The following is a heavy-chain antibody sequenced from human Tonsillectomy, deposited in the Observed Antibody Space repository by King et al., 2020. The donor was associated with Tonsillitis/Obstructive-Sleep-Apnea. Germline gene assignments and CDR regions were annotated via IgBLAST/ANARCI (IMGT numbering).Heavy chain of an antibody. CDR2: ISNSSSYI. D-gene: IGHD6-13*01. CDR3: VKSRGIAAAESRSYYFDY. CDR1: GLTFSSYS. V-gene: IGHV3-21*01. Sequence: VQMVESGGGLVNPGGSLRLSCAASGLTFSSYSMNWVRQAPGKGLEWVVSISNSSSYIYYADSVKGRFTISRDNAKNSLYLQMNSLRAEDTAVYYCVKSRGIAAAESRSYYFDYWGQGTLVTVSS. J-gene: IGHJ4*02.